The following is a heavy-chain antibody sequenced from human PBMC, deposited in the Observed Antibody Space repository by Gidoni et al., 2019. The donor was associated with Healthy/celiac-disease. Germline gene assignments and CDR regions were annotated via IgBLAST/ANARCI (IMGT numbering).Heavy chain of an antibody. CDR3: ASGHCSGGSCYSHYFDY. J-gene: IGHJ4*02. CDR2: ISYDGSNK. Sequence: QVQLVESGGGVVQPGRSLRLSCAASGFTFSRYGMHWVRQAPGKGLEWGAVISYDGSNKYYADAVKGRFTSSRDNSKNTLYLQMNSRRAEDTAVYYGASGHCSGGSCYSHYFDYWGQGTLVTVSS. CDR1: GFTFSRYG. D-gene: IGHD2-15*01. V-gene: IGHV3-30*03.